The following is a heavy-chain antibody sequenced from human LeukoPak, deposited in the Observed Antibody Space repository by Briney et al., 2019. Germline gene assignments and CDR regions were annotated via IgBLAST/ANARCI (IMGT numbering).Heavy chain of an antibody. D-gene: IGHD6-13*01. J-gene: IGHJ4*02. CDR3: AKGYRFVAAAGTGCDY. CDR1: GFTFSSYG. V-gene: IGHV3-30*18. CDR2: ISYDGSNK. Sequence: PGGSLRLSCAASGFTFSSYGMHWVRQAPDKGLDWVAVISYDGSNKYYADSVKGRFTISRDNSKNTLYLQMNSLRPEDTAVFYCAKGYRFVAAAGTGCDYWGQGTLVTVSS.